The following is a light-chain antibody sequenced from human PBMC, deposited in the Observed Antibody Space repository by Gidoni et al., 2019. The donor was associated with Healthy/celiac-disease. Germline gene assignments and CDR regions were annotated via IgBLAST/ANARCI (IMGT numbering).Light chain of an antibody. Sequence: SQMTQSPSSLSASVGDRVTITCRASQSISSYLNWYQQKPGKAPKLLIYAASSLQSGVPSRFSGSGSGTDFTLTISSLQPEDFATYYCQQSYSTPLFTFGPGTKVDI. CDR1: QSISSY. V-gene: IGKV1-39*01. CDR3: QQSYSTPLFT. CDR2: AAS. J-gene: IGKJ3*01.